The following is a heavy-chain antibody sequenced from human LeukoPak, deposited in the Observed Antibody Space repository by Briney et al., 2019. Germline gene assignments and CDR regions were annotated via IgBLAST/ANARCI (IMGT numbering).Heavy chain of an antibody. V-gene: IGHV3-33*01. D-gene: IGHD1-26*01. J-gene: IGHJ4*02. Sequence: GGSLRLSCAASGFILSTHGMHWVRQAPGKGLEWVAGMWYDGSREDYADSVKGRFTISGDTSKNTLNLQMNSLRVEDTAMFYCARDLSFGSLDFRGQGTLVTVSS. CDR3: ARDLSFGSLDF. CDR1: GFILSTHG. CDR2: MWYDGSRE.